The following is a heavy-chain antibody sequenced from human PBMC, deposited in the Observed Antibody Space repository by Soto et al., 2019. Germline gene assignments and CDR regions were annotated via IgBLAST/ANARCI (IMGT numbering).Heavy chain of an antibody. CDR2: ISWNSGSI. Sequence: EVQLVESGGGLVQPGRSLRLSCEASGFTFDDYAMHWVRQAPGKGLEWVSSISWNSGSIGYADSVKGRFTISRDNAKNSLYLQMNSLRAEDTALYYCAKSIAVAGTYFSTSYYYYGMDVWGQGTTVTVSS. CDR3: AKSIAVAGTYFSTSYYYYGMDV. V-gene: IGHV3-9*01. CDR1: GFTFDDYA. J-gene: IGHJ6*02. D-gene: IGHD6-19*01.